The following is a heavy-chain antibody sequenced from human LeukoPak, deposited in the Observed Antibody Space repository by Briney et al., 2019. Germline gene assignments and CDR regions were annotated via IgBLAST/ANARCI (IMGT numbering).Heavy chain of an antibody. D-gene: IGHD6-13*01. Sequence: ASVKVSCKASGYTFTDNYVHWVRQVPGQGLEWMGWIYPNNGGTNYAQEFQGRVTMTRDTSISTACLDLSGLRSDDTAVYFCAREIWYYSQWGQGTLVTVSS. CDR2: IYPNNGGT. V-gene: IGHV1-2*02. CDR1: GYTFTDNY. CDR3: AREIWYYSQ. J-gene: IGHJ4*02.